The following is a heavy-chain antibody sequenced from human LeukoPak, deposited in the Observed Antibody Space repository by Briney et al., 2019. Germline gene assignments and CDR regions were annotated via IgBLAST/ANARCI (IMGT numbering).Heavy chain of an antibody. CDR3: ARVVSSGYYYGSGLDY. D-gene: IGHD3-22*01. V-gene: IGHV4-61*02. J-gene: IGHJ4*02. CDR2: IYPSGST. Sequence: PSQTLSLTCTVSGGSISTISYFWTWIRQPAGKGLEWIGRIYPSGSTNYNPSLKSRVTISLDTSKNQFSLKLSSVTAADTAVYYCARVVSSGYYYGSGLDYWGQGTLVTVSS. CDR1: GGSISTISYF.